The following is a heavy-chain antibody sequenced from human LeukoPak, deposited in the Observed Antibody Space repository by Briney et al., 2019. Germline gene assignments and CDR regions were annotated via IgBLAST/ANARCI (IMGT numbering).Heavy chain of an antibody. CDR2: INPNSGGT. Sequence: SVELSCKASGYTFTGYYMHWVRQAPGQGLEWMGWINPNSGGTNYAQKFQGRVTMTRDTSISTAYMELSRLRSDDTAVYYCARDGEYGTGSYYRGSFDYWGQGIMVADSS. CDR1: GYTFTGYY. J-gene: IGHJ4*02. CDR3: ARDGEYGTGSYYRGSFDY. D-gene: IGHD3-10*01. V-gene: IGHV1-2*02.